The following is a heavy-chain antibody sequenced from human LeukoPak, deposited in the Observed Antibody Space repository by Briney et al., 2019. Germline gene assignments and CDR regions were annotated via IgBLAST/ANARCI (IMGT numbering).Heavy chain of an antibody. CDR3: AKDLRHRSTCNCYGWFDP. D-gene: IGHD2/OR15-2a*01. Sequence: GGSLRLSCAASGFTFNTYAMSWVRQAPGKGLEWVSAISPSGGNIYYADSVKGRFTISRDNSKNTLYLQMNSLRVEDTAIYYCAKDLRHRSTCNCYGWFDPWGQGTLVTVSS. CDR1: GFTFNTYA. J-gene: IGHJ5*02. CDR2: ISPSGGNI. V-gene: IGHV3-23*01.